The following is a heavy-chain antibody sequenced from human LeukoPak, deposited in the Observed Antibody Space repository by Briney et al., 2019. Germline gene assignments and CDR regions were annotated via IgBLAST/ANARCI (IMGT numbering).Heavy chain of an antibody. CDR1: GGSISGYY. D-gene: IGHD2-21*01. CDR2: IYHSGST. Sequence: PSETLSLTCTVSGGSISGYYWGWIRQPPGKGLEWIGSIYHSGSTYYNPPLKSRVTISVDTSKNQFSLKLSSVTAADTAVYYCARSLVKYYFDYWGQGTLVTVSS. J-gene: IGHJ4*02. CDR3: ARSLVKYYFDY. V-gene: IGHV4-38-2*02.